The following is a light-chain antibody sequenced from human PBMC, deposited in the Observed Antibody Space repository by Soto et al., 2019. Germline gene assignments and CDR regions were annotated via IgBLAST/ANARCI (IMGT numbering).Light chain of an antibody. CDR1: SSDVGSYDY. V-gene: IGLV2-14*03. Sequence: QSALTQPASVSGSPGQSITFSCTGTSSDVGSYDYVSWHQQHPGKAPKLIIYDVNNRPSGVPSRFSGSKSGNTASLNISGLQTEDEADYYCCAYSTSGTHVFGTGTKLTVL. J-gene: IGLJ1*01. CDR2: DVN. CDR3: CAYSTSGTHV.